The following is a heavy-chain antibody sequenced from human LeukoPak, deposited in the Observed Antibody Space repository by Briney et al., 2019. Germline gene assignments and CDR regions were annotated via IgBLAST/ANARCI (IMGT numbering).Heavy chain of an antibody. CDR3: ARGLANSGSSFDAFDI. CDR1: GGSFSGYY. D-gene: IGHD3-10*01. CDR2: INHSGST. Sequence: SETLSLTCAVYGGSFSGYYWSWIRRPPGKGLEWIGEINHSGSTNYNPSLKSRVTISVGTSKNQFSLKLSSVTAADTAVYYCARGLANSGSSFDAFDIWGQGTMVTVSS. V-gene: IGHV4-34*01. J-gene: IGHJ3*02.